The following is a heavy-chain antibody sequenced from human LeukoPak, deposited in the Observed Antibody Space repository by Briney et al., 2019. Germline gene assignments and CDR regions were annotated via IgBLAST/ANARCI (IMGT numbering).Heavy chain of an antibody. CDR3: ARDQFTLSDSSGYYWAQYYFDY. J-gene: IGHJ4*02. D-gene: IGHD3-22*01. CDR2: ISYDGSNK. V-gene: IGHV3-30*04. Sequence: GGSLRLSCAPSGFTFSSYAMHWVRQAPGKGLEWVAVISYDGSNKYYADSVKGRFTISRDNSKNTLYLQMNSLRAEDTAVYYCARDQFTLSDSSGYYWAQYYFDYWGQGTLVTVSS. CDR1: GFTFSSYA.